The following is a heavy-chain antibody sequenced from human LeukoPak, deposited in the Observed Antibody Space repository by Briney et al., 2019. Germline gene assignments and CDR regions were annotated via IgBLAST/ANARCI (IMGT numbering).Heavy chain of an antibody. V-gene: IGHV3-30*02. Sequence: PGGSLRLSCAASGFIFSSYGMHWVRQAPGEGLEWVAFIRYDGRNKYYADSVKGRFTISRDNSKNTLYLQMNSLRGEDTAVYYCAKDSLRERIVGSTTRGVNDYWGQGTLVTVSS. CDR3: AKDSLRERIVGSTTRGVNDY. J-gene: IGHJ4*02. D-gene: IGHD1-26*01. CDR1: GFIFSSYG. CDR2: IRYDGRNK.